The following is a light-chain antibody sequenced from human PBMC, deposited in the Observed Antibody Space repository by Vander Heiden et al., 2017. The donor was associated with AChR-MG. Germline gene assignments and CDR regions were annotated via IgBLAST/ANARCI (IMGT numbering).Light chain of an antibody. CDR1: SSDGGGSHY. CDR3: SAYTSSSTLVV. Sequence: QSALTQPASVSGSPGQSITISCTGTSSDGGGSHYVSGYHQHPGKGPKLIIYEVSNRPSGVSNRFSGSKSGNTGFLTISGLQAEDEADYYCSAYTSSSTLVVFGGGTKLTVL. V-gene: IGLV2-14*01. CDR2: EVS. J-gene: IGLJ2*01.